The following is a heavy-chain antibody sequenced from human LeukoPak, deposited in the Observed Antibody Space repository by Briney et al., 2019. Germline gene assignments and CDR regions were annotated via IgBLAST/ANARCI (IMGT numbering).Heavy chain of an antibody. CDR1: GFPFSSYA. CDR2: IRGSGGIK. V-gene: IGHV3-23*01. Sequence: GGSLRLSCAASGFPFSSYAMSWVRQAPGKGLEWVSAIRGSGGIKYYADSVKGRFTISRDNSKNTLYLQMNSLRAEDTAVYYCATPTPTTYYYDSSGYYPSYYFDYWGQGTLVTVSS. D-gene: IGHD3-22*01. J-gene: IGHJ4*02. CDR3: ATPTPTTYYYDSSGYYPSYYFDY.